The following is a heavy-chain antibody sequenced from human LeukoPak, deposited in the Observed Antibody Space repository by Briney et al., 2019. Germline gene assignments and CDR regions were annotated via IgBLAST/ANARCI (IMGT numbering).Heavy chain of an antibody. J-gene: IGHJ6*03. V-gene: IGHV1-2*06. CDR3: ARAMVRGTQTWYYYYMDV. Sequence: ASGKVSCKASGYTFTGYYMHWVRQAPGQGLEWMGRINPNSGGTNYAQKFQGRVTMTRDTSISTAYMELSRLRSDDTAVYYCARAMVRGTQTWYYYYMDVWGKGTTVTVSS. CDR1: GYTFTGYY. CDR2: INPNSGGT. D-gene: IGHD3-10*01.